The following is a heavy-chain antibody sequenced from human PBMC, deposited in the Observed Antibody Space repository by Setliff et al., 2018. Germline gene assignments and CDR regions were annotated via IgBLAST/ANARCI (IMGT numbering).Heavy chain of an antibody. CDR1: GFTFDDYA. Sequence: SLRLSCAASGFTFDDYAMHWVRQAPGKGLEWVSGISWNSDKINYADSVRGRFTISRDNAKNSLYLQMNSLRAEDTALYHCVKDNRLVSSSYFYAMDVWGQGTTVTVSS. D-gene: IGHD3-9*01. V-gene: IGHV3-9*01. CDR2: ISWNSDKI. CDR3: VKDNRLVSSSYFYAMDV. J-gene: IGHJ6*02.